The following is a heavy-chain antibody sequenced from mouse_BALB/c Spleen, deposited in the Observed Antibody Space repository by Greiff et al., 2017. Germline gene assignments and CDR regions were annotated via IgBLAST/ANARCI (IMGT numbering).Heavy chain of an antibody. D-gene: IGHD1-1*01. CDR1: GYTFTSYW. V-gene: IGHV1-7*01. CDR3: ARFRYGSNYFDY. CDR2: INPSTGYT. Sequence: QVQLQQSGAELAKPGASVKMSCKASGYTFTSYWMHWVKQRPGQGLEWIGYINPSTGYTEYNQKFKDKATLTADKSSSTAYMQLSSLTSEDSAVYYCARFRYGSNYFDYWGQGTTLTVSS. J-gene: IGHJ2*01.